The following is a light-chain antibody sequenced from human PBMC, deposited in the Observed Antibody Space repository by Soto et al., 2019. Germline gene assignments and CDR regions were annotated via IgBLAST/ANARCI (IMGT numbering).Light chain of an antibody. Sequence: DIQLTQSPSSLSASIGDTPMTNSPHSQAVDNWLAWYQQKPQKAPRCLIYAASTLQSGVPSRFSGSGSGTRFTLTISSLQTEDFGTYCCQQYHSYPITFGQWTRLEIK. CDR1: QAVDNW. CDR3: QQYHSYPIT. J-gene: IGKJ5*01. V-gene: IGKV1D-16*01. CDR2: AAS.